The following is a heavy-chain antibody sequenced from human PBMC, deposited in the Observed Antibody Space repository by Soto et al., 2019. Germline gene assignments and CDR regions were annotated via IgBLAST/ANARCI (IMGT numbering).Heavy chain of an antibody. J-gene: IGHJ6*02. CDR3: ARGGLGARYYYYGMDV. CDR2: IIPIFGTA. Sequence: QVQLVQSGAEVKKPGSSVKVSCKASGGTFSSYAISWVRQAPGQGLEWVGGIIPIFGTANYAQKFQGRVTIGADESTSTGYMELSSLRLEDTAVDYCARGGLGARYYYYGMDVWGQGTTVTVSS. V-gene: IGHV1-69*12. CDR1: GGTFSSYA. D-gene: IGHD3-16*01.